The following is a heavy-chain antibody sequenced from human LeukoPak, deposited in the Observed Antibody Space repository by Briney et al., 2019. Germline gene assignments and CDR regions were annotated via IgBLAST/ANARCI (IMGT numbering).Heavy chain of an antibody. CDR3: ARLRITMVRGVPNYYYYMDV. D-gene: IGHD3-10*01. CDR1: GFTFSSYS. J-gene: IGHJ6*03. CDR2: ISSSSSTI. V-gene: IGHV3-48*01. Sequence: GGSLRLSCAASGFTFSSYSMNWVRPAPGKGLEWVSYISSSSSTIYYADSVKGRFTISRDNAKNSLYLQMNSLRAEDTAVYYCARLRITMVRGVPNYYYYMDVWGKGTTVTVSS.